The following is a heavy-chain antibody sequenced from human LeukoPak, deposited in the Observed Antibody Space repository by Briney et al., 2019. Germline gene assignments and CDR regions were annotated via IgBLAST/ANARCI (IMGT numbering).Heavy chain of an antibody. J-gene: IGHJ6*02. CDR1: GGSISSYY. D-gene: IGHD6-13*01. V-gene: IGHV4-59*01. Sequence: SETLSLTCTVSGGSISSYYWSWIRQPPGKGLEWIGYIYYSGSTNYNPSLKSRVTISVDTSKNQFSLKLSSVTAADTAVYYCARELIAAAGPGVYYYYAMDVWGQGTTVTVSS. CDR3: ARELIAAAGPGVYYYYAMDV. CDR2: IYYSGST.